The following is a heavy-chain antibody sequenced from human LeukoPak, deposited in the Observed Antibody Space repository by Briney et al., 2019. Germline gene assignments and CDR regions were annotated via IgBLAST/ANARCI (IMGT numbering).Heavy chain of an antibody. CDR2: IIPIFGSA. J-gene: IGHJ5*02. Sequence: SVTVSCKASGGTFRNYAISWVRQAPGQGLEGMGGIIPIFGSANYAQKLQGRVTTTADESTSPAYKELNSLRSEETALYYCAREGGVVLMVYAPNTGWFDPWGQGTLVTVSS. CDR3: AREGGVVLMVYAPNTGWFDP. V-gene: IGHV1-69*01. D-gene: IGHD2-8*01. CDR1: GGTFRNYA.